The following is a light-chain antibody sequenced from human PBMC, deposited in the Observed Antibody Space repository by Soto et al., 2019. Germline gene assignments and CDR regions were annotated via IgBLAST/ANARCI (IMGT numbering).Light chain of an antibody. J-gene: IGLJ1*01. V-gene: IGLV2-8*01. CDR3: TSFAPGRIYV. CDR2: EVS. CDR1: SRDIGAYDL. Sequence: QSALTQPPSASGAPGQSVTISCTGTSRDIGAYDLVSWYQQHPGRAPKLIIYEVSHRFSGLSDRFSGSKSGNTASLTISGLQAEDEGDYYCTSFAPGRIYVFGSGTKVTVL.